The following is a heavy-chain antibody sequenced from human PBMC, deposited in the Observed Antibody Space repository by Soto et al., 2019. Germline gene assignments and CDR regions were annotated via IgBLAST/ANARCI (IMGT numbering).Heavy chain of an antibody. CDR1: GYTFTSYG. CDR3: ARQADYDILTGYYNARFDY. J-gene: IGHJ4*02. CDR2: ISAYNGNT. V-gene: IGHV1-18*01. D-gene: IGHD3-9*01. Sequence: QVQLVQSGAEVKKPGASVKVSCKASGYTFTSYGISWVRQAPGQGLEWMGWISAYNGNTNYAQKLQGRVTMTTDTSTSTAYMELRSLRSDDTAVYYCARQADYDILTGYYNARFDYWGQGTLVTVSS.